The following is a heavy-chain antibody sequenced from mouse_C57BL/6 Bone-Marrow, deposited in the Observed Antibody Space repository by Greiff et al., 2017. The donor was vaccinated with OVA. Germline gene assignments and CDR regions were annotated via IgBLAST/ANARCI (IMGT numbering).Heavy chain of an antibody. D-gene: IGHD1-1*01. V-gene: IGHV14-4*01. CDR3: HYYGSILYYFDY. CDR1: GFNIKDDY. CDR2: IDPENGDT. J-gene: IGHJ2*01. Sequence: VQLKESGAELVRPGASVKLSCTASGFNIKDDYMHWVKQRPEQGLEWIGWIDPENGDTEYASKFQGKATITADTSSNTAYLQLSSLTSEDTAVYYCHYYGSILYYFDYWGQGTTLTVSS.